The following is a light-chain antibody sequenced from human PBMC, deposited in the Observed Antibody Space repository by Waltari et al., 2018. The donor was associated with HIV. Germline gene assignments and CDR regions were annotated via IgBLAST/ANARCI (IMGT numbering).Light chain of an antibody. J-gene: IGKJ2*01. CDR3: QQYKSYPVT. CDR2: RAS. Sequence: DIQLTQSPSSLSASVGDRVTITCRASQNINNWLAWYQQKPGETPKFVIYRASTLESGVPSRFSGSGSGTEFSLTISSLQPEDFAIYFCQQYKSYPVTFGRGT. V-gene: IGKV1-5*03. CDR1: QNINNW.